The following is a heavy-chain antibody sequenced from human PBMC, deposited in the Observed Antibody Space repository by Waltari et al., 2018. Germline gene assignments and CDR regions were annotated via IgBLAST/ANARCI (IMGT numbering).Heavy chain of an antibody. CDR2: IYATGST. CDR1: GGSITTHY. V-gene: IGHV4-4*07. CDR3: ARLPYNNIYFYYYMDV. Sequence: VQLQESGPGLVKPSETLSPTCTVSGGSITTHYWSWIRQPAGKGLEWIGRIYATGSTNYNPSLKSRVTMSVDTSKNQFSLKLSSVTAADTAVYYCARLPYNNIYFYYYMDVWGKGTTVTVSS. D-gene: IGHD3-10*01. J-gene: IGHJ6*03.